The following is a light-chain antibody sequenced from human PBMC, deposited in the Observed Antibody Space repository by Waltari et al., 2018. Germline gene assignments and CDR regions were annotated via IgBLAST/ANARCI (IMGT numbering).Light chain of an antibody. Sequence: QSVLTQPPSASGTPGQRVTISCSGTYSNIGNNVVNWYQQLPGPAPKLLIDRNDLRPSGVPDRFSGSKSGSSASLAISGLHSEDEADYYCAAWDDSLNGRWVFGGGTKVTVL. CDR1: YSNIGNNV. J-gene: IGLJ3*02. CDR3: AAWDDSLNGRWV. V-gene: IGLV1-44*01. CDR2: RND.